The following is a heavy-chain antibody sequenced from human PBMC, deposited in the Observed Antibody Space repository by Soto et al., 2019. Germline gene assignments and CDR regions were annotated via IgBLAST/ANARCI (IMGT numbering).Heavy chain of an antibody. CDR3: ARSVAVPGAHIDY. CDR2: VYYTGST. Sequence: EPLSLTCXVSGGSISGSYWSWIRQSPGKGLEWLGYVYYTGSTNYSPSLRSRVSISVDTSKNEFSLRLSSVTAADTAVYFCARSVAVPGAHIDYWGQGTQVTVSS. CDR1: GGSISGSY. D-gene: IGHD6-19*01. V-gene: IGHV4-59*01. J-gene: IGHJ4*02.